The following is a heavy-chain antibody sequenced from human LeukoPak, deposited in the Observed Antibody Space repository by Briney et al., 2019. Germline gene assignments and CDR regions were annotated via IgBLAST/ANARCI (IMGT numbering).Heavy chain of an antibody. D-gene: IGHD3-16*02. Sequence: SETLSLTCTVSGGSISSYYWSWLRQPPGKGLEYIGYTHYSGSTNYNPSLKSRVTISLDTSGNQFSLQLNSVTPEDTAVYYCARNVRLGSGELSFTPFKNWFDPWGQGTLVTVSS. CDR3: ARNVRLGSGELSFTPFKNWFDP. CDR1: GGSISSYY. CDR2: THYSGST. V-gene: IGHV4-59*12. J-gene: IGHJ5*02.